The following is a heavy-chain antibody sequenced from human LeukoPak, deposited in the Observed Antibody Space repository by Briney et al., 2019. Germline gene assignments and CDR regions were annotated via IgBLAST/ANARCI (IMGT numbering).Heavy chain of an antibody. CDR1: GFTFSSYG. CDR3: AKDPFIVGATAPYYFDY. Sequence: PGGSLRLSCAASGFTFSSYGMHWVRQAPGKGLEWVAFIRYDGSNKYYADSVKGRFTISRDNSKNTLYLQMNSLRAEDTAVYYCAKDPFIVGATAPYYFDYWGQGTLVTVSS. V-gene: IGHV3-30*02. J-gene: IGHJ4*02. D-gene: IGHD1-26*01. CDR2: IRYDGSNK.